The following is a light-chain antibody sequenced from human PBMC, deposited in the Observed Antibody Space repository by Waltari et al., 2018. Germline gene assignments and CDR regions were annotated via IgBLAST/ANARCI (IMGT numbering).Light chain of an antibody. J-gene: IGLJ1*01. V-gene: IGLV1-40*01. Sequence: SVLTQPPSVSGAPWQRVTIPCTGGSPKTGADYDVHWNHQLPGTAPKLLIFDTTNRPSGVPNRFSGSKSGTSAFLAITGLQPEDEADYYCQSYDSSLSGWRVFGTGTKVTVL. CDR2: DTT. CDR3: QSYDSSLSGWRV. CDR1: SPKTGADYD.